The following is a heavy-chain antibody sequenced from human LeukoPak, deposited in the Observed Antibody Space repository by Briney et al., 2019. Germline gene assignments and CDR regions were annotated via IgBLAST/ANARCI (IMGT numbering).Heavy chain of an antibody. CDR3: ARAAVTGYDY. Sequence: TGGSLRLSCVASGFTFSTYSMNWVRQAPGEGLEWVSYISSSSSTVYYADSVKGRFTISRDNAKNSLYLQMNSLRDEDTAVYYCARAAVTGYDYWGQGTLVTVSS. CDR2: ISSSSSTV. CDR1: GFTFSTYS. J-gene: IGHJ4*02. D-gene: IGHD6-19*01. V-gene: IGHV3-48*02.